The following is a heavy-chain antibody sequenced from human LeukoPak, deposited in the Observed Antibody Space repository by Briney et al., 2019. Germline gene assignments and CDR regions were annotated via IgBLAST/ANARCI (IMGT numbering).Heavy chain of an antibody. CDR1: GYSFTSYW. J-gene: IGHJ3*02. D-gene: IGHD3-22*01. CDR3: ARRGYDSSGYRDAFDI. V-gene: IGHV5-51*01. Sequence: GESLKISCKGSGYSFTSYWIGWVRQMPGKGLEWMGIIYPGDSDTTYSPSFQGQVTISADKSITTAYLQWSSLKASDTAMYYCARRGYDSSGYRDAFDIWGQGTMVTVSS. CDR2: IYPGDSDT.